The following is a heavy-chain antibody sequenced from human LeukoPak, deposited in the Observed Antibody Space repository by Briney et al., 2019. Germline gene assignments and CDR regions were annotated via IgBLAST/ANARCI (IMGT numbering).Heavy chain of an antibody. CDR2: ISGSGGST. D-gene: IGHD3-3*01. J-gene: IGHJ4*02. CDR3: AKGGFGLRFLEPFDY. CDR1: GFTFSSYA. V-gene: IGHV3-23*01. Sequence: GRSLRLSCAASGFTFSSYAMSWVRQAPGKGLEWVSAISGSGGSTYYADSVKGRFTISRDNSKNTLYLQMNSLRAEDTAVYYCAKGGFGLRFLEPFDYWGQGTLVTVSS.